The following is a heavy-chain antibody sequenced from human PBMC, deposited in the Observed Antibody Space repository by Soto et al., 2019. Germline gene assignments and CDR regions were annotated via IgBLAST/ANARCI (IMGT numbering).Heavy chain of an antibody. CDR1: GGSFSGYY. CDR3: ARLPGTLFGVVRTFDY. Sequence: SETLSLTCAVYGGSFSGYYWSWIRQPPGKGLEWIGEINHSGSTNYNPSLKSRVTISVDTSKNQFSLKLSSVTAADTAVYYCARLPGTLFGVVRTFDYWGQGTLVTVSS. V-gene: IGHV4-34*01. CDR2: INHSGST. J-gene: IGHJ4*02. D-gene: IGHD3-3*01.